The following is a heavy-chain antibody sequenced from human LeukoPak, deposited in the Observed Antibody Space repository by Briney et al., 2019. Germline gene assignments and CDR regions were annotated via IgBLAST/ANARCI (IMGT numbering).Heavy chain of an antibody. V-gene: IGHV3-30*04. CDR3: AKGLVRGKGAAGTSFDY. D-gene: IGHD6-13*01. Sequence: GRSLRLSCAASGFTFSSYAMHWVRQAPGKGLEWVAVISYDGSNKYYADSVKGRFTISRDNSKNTLYLQMNSLRAEDTAVYYCAKGLVRGKGAAGTSFDYWGQGTLVTVSS. J-gene: IGHJ4*02. CDR2: ISYDGSNK. CDR1: GFTFSSYA.